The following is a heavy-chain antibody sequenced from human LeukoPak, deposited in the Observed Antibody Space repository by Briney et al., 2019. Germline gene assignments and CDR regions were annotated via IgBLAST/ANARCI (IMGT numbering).Heavy chain of an antibody. CDR2: ISHSGGST. J-gene: IGHJ4*02. V-gene: IGHV3-23*01. CDR1: GFTFSSSA. CDR3: AKDASYNYGPLES. Sequence: GGSLRLSCAASGFTFSSSAMTWVRQAPGKGLECVSTISHSGGSTYYADSVKGRFTISRDNSKNTLYLQMNSLRADDTAVYYCAKDASYNYGPLESWGQGSPVTVSS. D-gene: IGHD5-18*01.